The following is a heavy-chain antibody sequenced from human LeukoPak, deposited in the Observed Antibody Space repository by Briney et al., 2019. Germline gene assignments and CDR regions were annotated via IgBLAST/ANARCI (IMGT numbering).Heavy chain of an antibody. CDR1: GGSFSGYY. J-gene: IGHJ4*02. CDR3: ARGVRQWLAHGVDY. V-gene: IGHV4-34*01. D-gene: IGHD6-19*01. CDR2: INHSGST. Sequence: SETLSLTCAVYGGSFSGYYWSWIRQPPGKGLEWIGEINHSGSTNYNPSLKSRVTTSVDTSKNQFPLKLSSVTAADTAVYYCARGVRQWLAHGVDYWGQGTLVTVSS.